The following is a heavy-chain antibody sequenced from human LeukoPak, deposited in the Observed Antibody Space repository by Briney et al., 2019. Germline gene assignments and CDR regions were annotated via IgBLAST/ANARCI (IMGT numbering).Heavy chain of an antibody. CDR1: GMTLSSYR. D-gene: IGHD2-2*01. CDR2: IGPADNDI. CDR3: ARDCSSTSCYEAYFDY. Sequence: GGSLRLSCGASGMTLSSYRINWVRQIPGKGLEWVSSIGPADNDIHYVDSVKGRFTISRDNAKNSLYLQMNSLRAEDTAVYYCARDCSSTSCYEAYFDYWGQGTLVTVSS. V-gene: IGHV3-21*06. J-gene: IGHJ4*02.